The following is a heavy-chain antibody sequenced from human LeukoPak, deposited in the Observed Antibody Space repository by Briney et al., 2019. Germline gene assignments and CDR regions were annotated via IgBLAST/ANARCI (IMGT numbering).Heavy chain of an antibody. CDR3: ARFKVAAPSAY. D-gene: IGHD6-19*01. Sequence: ASVKVSCKASDYTFTSYGISWVRQAPGQVLEWMGWISAYNGNTNYAQKLQGRVTMTTDTSTSTAYMELRSLRSDDTAVYYCARFKVAAPSAYWGQGTLVTVSS. CDR1: DYTFTSYG. CDR2: ISAYNGNT. V-gene: IGHV1-18*04. J-gene: IGHJ4*02.